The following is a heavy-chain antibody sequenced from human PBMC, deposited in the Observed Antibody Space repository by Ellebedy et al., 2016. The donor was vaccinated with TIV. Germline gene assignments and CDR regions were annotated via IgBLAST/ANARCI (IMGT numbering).Heavy chain of an antibody. V-gene: IGHV3-73*01. D-gene: IGHD2-2*01. CDR1: GFTFSGSH. J-gene: IGHJ4*02. CDR2: IRSEADNYAT. CDR3: ARQTDSCHDY. Sequence: GGSLRLXXAVSGFTFSGSHMHWVRQAPGKGLEWVGHIRSEADNYATAYAASVNGRFTISRDDSKNTAYLQMNSLKTEDTAVYYCARQTDSCHDYWGQGTLVTVSA.